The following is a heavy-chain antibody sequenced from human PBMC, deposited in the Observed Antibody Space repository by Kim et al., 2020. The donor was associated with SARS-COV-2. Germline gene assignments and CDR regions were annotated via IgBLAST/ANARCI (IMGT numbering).Heavy chain of an antibody. Sequence: SVKVSCKASGGTFSSYAISWVRQAPGQGLEWMGGIIPIFGTANYAQKFQGRVTITADESTSTAYMELSSLRSEDTAVYYCARRRGYCSSTSCRYGMDVWGQGTTVTVSS. J-gene: IGHJ6*02. CDR3: ARRRGYCSSTSCRYGMDV. D-gene: IGHD2-2*01. CDR2: IIPIFGTA. CDR1: GGTFSSYA. V-gene: IGHV1-69*13.